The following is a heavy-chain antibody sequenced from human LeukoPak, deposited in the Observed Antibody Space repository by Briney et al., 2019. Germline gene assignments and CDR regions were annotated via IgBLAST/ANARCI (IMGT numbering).Heavy chain of an antibody. J-gene: IGHJ4*02. CDR2: IRYDGSNK. V-gene: IGHV3-30*02. D-gene: IGHD5-12*01. CDR3: AKDHIVATSPTPPSDY. Sequence: GGSLRLSCAASGFTFSSYGMHWVRQAPGKGLEWVAFIRYDGSNKYYADSVRGRFTISRDNSKNTLYLQMNSLRAEDTAVYYCAKDHIVATSPTPPSDYWGQGTLVTVSS. CDR1: GFTFSSYG.